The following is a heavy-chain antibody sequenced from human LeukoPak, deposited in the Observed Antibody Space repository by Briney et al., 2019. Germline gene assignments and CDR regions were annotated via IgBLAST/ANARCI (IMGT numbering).Heavy chain of an antibody. J-gene: IGHJ3*02. CDR1: GFTFSGYS. CDR3: ARWYCSATSCYRDAFDI. CDR2: LSTSSSTI. V-gene: IGHV3-48*04. Sequence: PGGSLRLSRAASGFTFSGYSMNWVRQAPGKGLEGVSYLSTSSSTIYYADSVKGQFTISRENAKNSLYLQMNSLRAEDTAVYYCARWYCSATSCYRDAFDIWGEGTMVTVSS. D-gene: IGHD2-2*01.